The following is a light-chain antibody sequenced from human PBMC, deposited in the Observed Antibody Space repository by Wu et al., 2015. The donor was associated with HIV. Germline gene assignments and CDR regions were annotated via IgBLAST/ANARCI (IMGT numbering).Light chain of an antibody. Sequence: DIQMTQSPSTLSTSVGDRVTITCRASQDIYIWLAWYQQKPGKAPKLLISKTSNLEDGVPSRFSGSGSGTDFTLTISSLQPEDSGTYYCQQANSFPFTFGQGTRLEIK. V-gene: IGKV1-5*03. CDR1: QDIYIW. CDR3: QQANSFPFT. J-gene: IGKJ5*01. CDR2: KTS.